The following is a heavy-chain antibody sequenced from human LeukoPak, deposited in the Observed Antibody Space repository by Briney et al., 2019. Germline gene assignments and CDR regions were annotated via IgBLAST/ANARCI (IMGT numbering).Heavy chain of an antibody. J-gene: IGHJ4*02. CDR1: GGSFSGYY. CDR2: INHSGST. D-gene: IGHD6-13*01. CDR3: ARARIAAARRTYYFDY. Sequence: SETLSLTCAVYGGSFSGYYWSWIRQPPGKGLEWIGEINHSGSTNYNPSLKSRVTISVDTSKNQFSLKLSSVTAADTAVYYCARARIAAARRTYYFDYWGQGTLVTVSS. V-gene: IGHV4-34*01.